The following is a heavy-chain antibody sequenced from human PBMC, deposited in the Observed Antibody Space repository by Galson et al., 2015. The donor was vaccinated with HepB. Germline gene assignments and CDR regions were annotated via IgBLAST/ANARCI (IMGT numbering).Heavy chain of an antibody. J-gene: IGHJ1*01. CDR1: GYIFTTYW. V-gene: IGHV5-51*01. D-gene: IGHD6-6*01. CDR3: ARRGNEYSSSWYFYH. Sequence: QSGAEVKKPGESLKISCMGSGYIFTTYWIGWVRQMPGKGLEWMGIIWPGDSDTRYNPSFQGQVTISADKSINTVYLQWSGLKASDSATYYCARRGNEYSSSWYFYHWGQGTLVSVSS. CDR2: IWPGDSDT.